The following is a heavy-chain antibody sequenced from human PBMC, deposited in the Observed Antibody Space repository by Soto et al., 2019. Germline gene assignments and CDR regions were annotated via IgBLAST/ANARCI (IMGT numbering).Heavy chain of an antibody. Sequence: EVQLLESGGGLVQPGGSLRLSCAASGFTFSSYAMSWVRQAPGKGLEWVSTISGSGGSTYYADSVKGRFTISRDNSKNTLFLQMSSLRADDTAVYYCAKHTGPYYFDCWGQGTLVTVSS. CDR2: ISGSGGST. CDR3: AKHTGPYYFDC. J-gene: IGHJ4*02. V-gene: IGHV3-23*01. D-gene: IGHD4-17*01. CDR1: GFTFSSYA.